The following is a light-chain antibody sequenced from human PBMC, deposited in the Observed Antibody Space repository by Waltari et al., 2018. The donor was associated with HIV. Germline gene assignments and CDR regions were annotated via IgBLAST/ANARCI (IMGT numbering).Light chain of an antibody. CDR2: WAS. Sequence: DIVLTPSPASLAVSLGERATINCKSSQSILNNSNNKNYLTWYQQKPGQAPKLLISWASTRKSGVPDSFSGSGAGEDFTLTINNLQAEDVAVYYCQHYFTTPDTFGQGTKLEIK. V-gene: IGKV4-1*01. J-gene: IGKJ2*01. CDR3: QHYFTTPDT. CDR1: QSILNNSNNKNY.